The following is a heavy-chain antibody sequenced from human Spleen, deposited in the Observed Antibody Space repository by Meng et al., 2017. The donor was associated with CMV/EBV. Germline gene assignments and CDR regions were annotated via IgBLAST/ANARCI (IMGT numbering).Heavy chain of an antibody. J-gene: IGHJ4*02. V-gene: IGHV3-73*01. CDR3: TRAYDFWSGRYTGGVDY. Sequence: TFSGFAMHWVRQASGKGLEWVGRIRSKANSYATAYGASVKGRFTISRDDSKNTAYLQMHTLKTEDTAVYYCTRAYDFWSGRYTGGVDYWGQGTLVTVSS. CDR2: IRSKANSYAT. D-gene: IGHD3-3*01. CDR1: TFSGFA.